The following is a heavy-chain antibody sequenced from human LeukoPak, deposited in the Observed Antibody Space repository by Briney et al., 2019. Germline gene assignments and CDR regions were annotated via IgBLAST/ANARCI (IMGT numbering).Heavy chain of an antibody. V-gene: IGHV3-15*01. CDR2: IKSKTDGGTT. CDR1: GFTFSNAW. D-gene: IGHD6-19*01. J-gene: IGHJ4*02. CDR3: TTDDGIAVAGVDY. Sequence: GGSLRLSCAASGFTFSNAWMSWVRQAPGKGLEWVGCIKSKTDGGTTDYAAPVKGRFTISRDDSKNTLYLQMNSLKTEDTAVYYCTTDDGIAVAGVDYWGQGTLVTVSS.